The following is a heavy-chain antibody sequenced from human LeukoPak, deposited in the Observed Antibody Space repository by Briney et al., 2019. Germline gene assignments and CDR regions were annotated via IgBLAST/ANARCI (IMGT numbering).Heavy chain of an antibody. J-gene: IGHJ4*02. CDR2: MYTSGST. Sequence: SETLSLTCTVSGGSISSGSYYWSWIRQPAGKGLEWIGRMYTSGSTNYNPSLKSRVTISVDTSKNQFSLKLSSVTAADTAVYYCARDTGVGDIDYWGQGTLVTVSS. CDR3: ARDTGVGDIDY. D-gene: IGHD3-16*02. CDR1: GGSISSGSYY. V-gene: IGHV4-61*02.